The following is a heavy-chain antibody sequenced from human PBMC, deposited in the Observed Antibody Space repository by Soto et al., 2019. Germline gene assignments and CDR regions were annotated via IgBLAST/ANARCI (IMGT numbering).Heavy chain of an antibody. CDR1: GLSFNIYW. J-gene: IGHJ6*02. V-gene: IGHV3-74*01. CDR3: AGGMAGLDV. CDR2: INSDGSHT. Sequence: DVQLVESGGGVVQPGGFLRLSCAASGLSFNIYWMHWVRQVPGKGLVWLARINSDGSHTIYVDSVKGRFTISRDNAKNTVFLQMDSLRDEDTGVYYCAGGMAGLDVWGQGTTVTVSS.